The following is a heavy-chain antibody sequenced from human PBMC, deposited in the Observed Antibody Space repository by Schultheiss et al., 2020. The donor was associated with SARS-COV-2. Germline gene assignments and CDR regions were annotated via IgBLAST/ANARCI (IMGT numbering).Heavy chain of an antibody. V-gene: IGHV4-34*01. Sequence: SQTLSLTCAVYGGSFSGYYWSWIRQPPGKGLEWIGEINQSGSTNYNPSLKRRVTISVDTSKNQFSLKLSSVTAADTAVYYCARAHSTRRVVVVAATVSRLGWFDPWGQGTLVTVSS. CDR2: INQSGST. D-gene: IGHD2-15*01. CDR3: ARAHSTRRVVVVAATVSRLGWFDP. J-gene: IGHJ5*02. CDR1: GGSFSGYY.